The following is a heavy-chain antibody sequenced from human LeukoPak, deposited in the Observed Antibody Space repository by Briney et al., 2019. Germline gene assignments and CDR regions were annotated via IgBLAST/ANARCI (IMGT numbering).Heavy chain of an antibody. V-gene: IGHV1-8*03. CDR1: GYTFTSYG. J-gene: IGHJ4*02. D-gene: IGHD3-10*01. Sequence: RASVKVSCKASGYTFTSYGINWVRQATGQGLEWMGWMNPNSGNTGYAQKFQGRVTITRNTSISTAYMELSSLRSGETAVYYCARSKLLWFGDKVFYYFEYWGQRPLVTVSS. CDR2: MNPNSGNT. CDR3: ARSKLLWFGDKVFYYFEY.